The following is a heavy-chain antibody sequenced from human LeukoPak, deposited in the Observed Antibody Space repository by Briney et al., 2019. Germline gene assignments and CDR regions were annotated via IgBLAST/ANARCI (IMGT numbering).Heavy chain of an antibody. CDR1: GFTFGSYS. Sequence: GGSLRLSCAASGFTFGSYSMNWVRQAPGKGLEWVSSISSSSSYIYYADSVKGRFTISRDNAKNSLYLQMNSLRAEDTAVYYCARDLTTVTDYYGMDVWGQGTTVTVSS. J-gene: IGHJ6*02. CDR2: ISSSSSYI. D-gene: IGHD4-17*01. CDR3: ARDLTTVTDYYGMDV. V-gene: IGHV3-21*01.